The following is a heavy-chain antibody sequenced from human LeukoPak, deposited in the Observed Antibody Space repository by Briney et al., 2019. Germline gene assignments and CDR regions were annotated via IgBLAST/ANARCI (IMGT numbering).Heavy chain of an antibody. CDR1: GGSVSSHF. CDR2: IYDSGIT. D-gene: IGHD4/OR15-4a*01. Sequence: SDTLSLTCTVSGGSVSSHFWSWTRQPPGKGPEWIGYIYDSGITNYNPSLKSRVTMSVDTSKNQFSLMLRSVTAADTAVYYCARDHLPAGAPGYYMDVWGKGTTVTVSS. J-gene: IGHJ6*03. CDR3: ARDHLPAGAPGYYMDV. V-gene: IGHV4-59*02.